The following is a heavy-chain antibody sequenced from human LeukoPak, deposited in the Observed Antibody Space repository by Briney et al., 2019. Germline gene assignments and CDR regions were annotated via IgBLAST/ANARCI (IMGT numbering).Heavy chain of an antibody. D-gene: IGHD1-26*01. CDR1: GFTFSSYA. Sequence: GGSLRLSCAASGFTFSSYAMHWVRQAPGKGLEWVAVISYDGSNKYYADSVKGRFTISRDNSKNTLYLQMNSLRAEDTAVYYCAMINGSYWGQGILVTVSS. CDR2: ISYDGSNK. CDR3: AMINGSY. J-gene: IGHJ4*02. V-gene: IGHV3-30-3*01.